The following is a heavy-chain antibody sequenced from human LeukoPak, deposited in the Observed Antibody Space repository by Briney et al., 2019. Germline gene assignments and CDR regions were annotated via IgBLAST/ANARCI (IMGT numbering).Heavy chain of an antibody. CDR2: IYYSGST. D-gene: IGHD3-9*01. Sequence: SETLSLTCTVSGGSISSSSYYWSWIRQPPGKGLEWIGYIYYSGSTNYNPSLKSRVTISVDTSKNQFSLKLSSVTAADTAVYYCARTYYDILTIDYWGQGTLVTVSS. CDR1: GGSISSSSYY. V-gene: IGHV4-61*01. CDR3: ARTYYDILTIDY. J-gene: IGHJ4*02.